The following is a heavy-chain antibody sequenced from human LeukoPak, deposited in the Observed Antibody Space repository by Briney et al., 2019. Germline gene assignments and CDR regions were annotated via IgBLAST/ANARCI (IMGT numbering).Heavy chain of an antibody. CDR1: GYTFTSYG. Sequence: GASVKVSCKGSGYTFTSYGINWVRQAPGQGLEWMGWISAYNGNTNYAQNLQGRVTMTTDTSTSTAYMELRSLSSDDTAVYYCVTVWGSYRREYWGQGTLVTVSS. J-gene: IGHJ4*02. V-gene: IGHV1-18*01. D-gene: IGHD3-16*02. CDR2: ISAYNGNT. CDR3: VTVWGSYRREY.